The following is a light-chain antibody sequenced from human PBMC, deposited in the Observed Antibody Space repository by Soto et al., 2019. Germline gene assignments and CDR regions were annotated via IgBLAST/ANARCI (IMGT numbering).Light chain of an antibody. V-gene: IGKV3-20*01. CDR2: GAS. Sequence: EMVLTQSPGTLSLSPGERATLSCGASQSVTSNYLAWYQQKPGQAPRLLIFGASIRVKGITDRFIGSGSGTDFTLTISRLEPEDFAVYYCQQYVTSLTTFGQGTKVEVK. CDR3: QQYVTSLTT. CDR1: QSVTSNY. J-gene: IGKJ1*01.